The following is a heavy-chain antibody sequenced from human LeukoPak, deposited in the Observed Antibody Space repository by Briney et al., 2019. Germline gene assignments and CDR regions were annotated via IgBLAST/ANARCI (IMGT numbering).Heavy chain of an antibody. V-gene: IGHV3-30-3*01. Sequence: GGSLRLSCAASGFTFSDYYMSWIRQAPGKGLEWVALISYDGSNKDFADSAKGRFTISRDNSKNTVYLQMNSLRPEDTAVYYCARELAGGYDSADYWGQGTLVTVSS. CDR1: GFTFSDYY. CDR3: ARELAGGYDSADY. D-gene: IGHD5-12*01. CDR2: ISYDGSNK. J-gene: IGHJ4*02.